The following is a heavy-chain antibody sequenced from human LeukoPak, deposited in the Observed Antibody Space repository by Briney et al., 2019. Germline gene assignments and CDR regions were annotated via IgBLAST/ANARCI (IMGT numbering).Heavy chain of an antibody. CDR1: GVSISSGGFS. V-gene: IGHV4-30-2*01. J-gene: IGHJ4*02. CDR3: ASSLSSSWYKGFDY. CDR2: IYHSGST. D-gene: IGHD6-13*01. Sequence: SETLSLTCAISGVSISSGGFSWGWIRQPPGKGLEWIGYIYHSGSTYYNPSLKGRVTISVDRSKNQFSLTLSSVTAADTAVYYCASSLSSSWYKGFDYWGQGTLVTVSS.